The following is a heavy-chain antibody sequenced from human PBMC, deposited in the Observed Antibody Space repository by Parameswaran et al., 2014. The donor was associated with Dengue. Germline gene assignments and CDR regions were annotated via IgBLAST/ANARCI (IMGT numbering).Heavy chain of an antibody. V-gene: IGHV3-33*01. D-gene: IGHD2-21*01. J-gene: IGHJ4*02. Sequence: WIRQPPGKGLEWVAVIWYDGSNKYYADSVKGRFTISRDNFKNMLYLQMNSLRAEDTAVYYCARDHAYCGGECPPGYWGLGTLVTVSS. CDR2: IWYDGSNK. CDR3: ARDHAYCGGECPPGY.